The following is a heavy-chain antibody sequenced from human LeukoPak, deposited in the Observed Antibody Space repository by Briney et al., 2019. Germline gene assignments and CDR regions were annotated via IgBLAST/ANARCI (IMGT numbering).Heavy chain of an antibody. CDR1: GYSISSGYY. CDR2: IYHSGST. Sequence: SETLSLTCAVSGYSISSGYYWGWIRQPPGKGLEWIGSIYHSGSTYYNPSLKSRVTISVDTSKNQFSLKLSSVTAADTAVYYCARLFGPSGFGVVLWFDSWGQGTLVTVSS. V-gene: IGHV4-38-2*01. D-gene: IGHD3-3*01. CDR3: ARLFGPSGFGVVLWFDS. J-gene: IGHJ5*01.